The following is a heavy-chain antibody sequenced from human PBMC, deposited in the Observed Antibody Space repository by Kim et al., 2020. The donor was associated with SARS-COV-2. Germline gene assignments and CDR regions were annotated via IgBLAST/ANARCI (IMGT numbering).Heavy chain of an antibody. Sequence: SVKVSCKASGGTFSSYAISWVRQAPGQGLEWMGGIIPIFGTANYAQKFQGRVTITADESTSTAYMELSSLRSEDTAVYYCAVAATYYYDSSGYYPTFDYWGQGTLVTVSS. CDR3: AVAATYYYDSSGYYPTFDY. J-gene: IGHJ4*02. V-gene: IGHV1-69*13. CDR1: GGTFSSYA. CDR2: IIPIFGTA. D-gene: IGHD3-22*01.